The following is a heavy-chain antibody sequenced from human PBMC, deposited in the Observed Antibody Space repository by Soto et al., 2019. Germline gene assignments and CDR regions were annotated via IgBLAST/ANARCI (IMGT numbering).Heavy chain of an antibody. CDR3: ARDQREGNGFDP. CDR2: IYHSGST. Sequence: QLQLQESGSGLVRPSQTLSLTCAVSGGSISSGGYSWNWIRQPPGKGLEWIGYIYHSGSTLYNPSLKSRVTISVDKSKNQFSLKLSSVTAAATAVYYFARDQREGNGFDPWGQGTLVTVSS. CDR1: GGSISSGGYS. V-gene: IGHV4-30-2*01. J-gene: IGHJ5*02.